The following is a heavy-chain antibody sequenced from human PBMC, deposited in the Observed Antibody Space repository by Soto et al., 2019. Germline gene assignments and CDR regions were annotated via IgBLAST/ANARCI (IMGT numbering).Heavy chain of an antibody. CDR1: GFTFSSYG. D-gene: IGHD3-3*01. CDR2: IWYDGSNK. Sequence: QVQLVESGGGVVQPGRSLRLSCAASGFTFSSYGRHWVRQAPGKGLEWVAVIWYDGSNKYYADSVKGRFTISRDNSKNTLYLQMNSLRAEDTAVYYCAREWSGNYNWSDPWGQGTLVTVSS. J-gene: IGHJ5*02. V-gene: IGHV3-33*01. CDR3: AREWSGNYNWSDP.